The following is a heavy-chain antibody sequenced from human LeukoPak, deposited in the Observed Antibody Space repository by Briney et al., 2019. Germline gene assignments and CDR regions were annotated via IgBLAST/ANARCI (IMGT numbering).Heavy chain of an antibody. D-gene: IGHD6-19*01. CDR1: GYTFTSYG. CDR2: ISANKGNT. V-gene: IGHV1-18*01. Sequence: GASVKVSCKASGYTFTSYGITWVRQAPGQGLEWMGGISANKGNTNYAQKFQGRVTMTTDTSTRTAYMELRSLRFDDTAEYYCARGRGVAVAAHLHYWGQGTLVTVSS. CDR3: ARGRGVAVAAHLHY. J-gene: IGHJ4*02.